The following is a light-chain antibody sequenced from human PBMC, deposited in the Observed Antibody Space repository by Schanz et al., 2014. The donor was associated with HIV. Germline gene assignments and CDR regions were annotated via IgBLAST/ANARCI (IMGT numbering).Light chain of an antibody. CDR2: DVN. V-gene: IGLV2-14*03. CDR1: SSDVGAYKY. Sequence: SALTQPASVSGSPGQSITISCTGTSSDVGAYKYVSWYQQHPGKAPKLMIYDVNNRPSGVSDRFSGSKSGNTASLTISGLQADDEGDYYCSSYTTNRTMAFGGGTKLTVL. J-gene: IGLJ2*01. CDR3: SSYTTNRTMA.